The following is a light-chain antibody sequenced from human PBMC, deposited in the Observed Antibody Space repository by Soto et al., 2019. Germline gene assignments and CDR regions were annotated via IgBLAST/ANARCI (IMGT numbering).Light chain of an antibody. CDR2: WGS. J-gene: IGKJ1*01. CDR1: QSLLHSNGYNY. CDR3: MQALQTPWT. V-gene: IGKV2-28*01. Sequence: DIVMTQSPLSLPVTAGEPASVSCRSGQSLLHSNGYNYLDWYLQKPGQSPQLLIYWGSNRASGVPDRFSGSGSGTDFTLKISRVEAEDVGVYYCMQALQTPWTFGQGTKVEIK.